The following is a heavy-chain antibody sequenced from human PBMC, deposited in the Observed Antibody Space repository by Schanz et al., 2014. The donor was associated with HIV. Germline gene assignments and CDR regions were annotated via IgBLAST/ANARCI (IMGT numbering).Heavy chain of an antibody. J-gene: IGHJ5*02. D-gene: IGHD2-2*01. CDR1: GYTFTDYF. Sequence: QVQLVQSGAEVKKPGASVKVSCKASGYTFTDYFIHWVRQAPGQGLEWMGWIKPNSGETRFARKFQGRVTMTRDTSINTAYMEVSSLRYDDTAVYYCTRSRYELHWLDRWGQGTLVTVSS. V-gene: IGHV1-2*02. CDR2: IKPNSGET. CDR3: TRSRYELHWLDR.